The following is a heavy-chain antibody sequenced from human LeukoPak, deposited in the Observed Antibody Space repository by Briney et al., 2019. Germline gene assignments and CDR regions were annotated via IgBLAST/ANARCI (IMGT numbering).Heavy chain of an antibody. CDR2: IGPTGNT. V-gene: IGHV3-13*01. D-gene: IGHD4-17*01. CDR3: AKGRYGDYVGNEYYFDY. CDR1: GFTFSNYD. J-gene: IGHJ4*02. Sequence: GGSLRLSCAASGFTFSNYDMHWVRQSTGKGLEWVSAIGPTGNTDFPVSVKGRFTISRENAKNSLSPQMNSLRAGDTAVYYCAKGRYGDYVGNEYYFDYWGQGTLVTVSS.